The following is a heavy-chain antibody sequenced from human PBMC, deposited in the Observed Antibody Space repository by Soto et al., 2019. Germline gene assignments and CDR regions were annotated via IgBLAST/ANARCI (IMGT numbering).Heavy chain of an antibody. CDR1: GGSFSGYY. Sequence: SETLSLTCAVYGGSFSGYYWSWIRQPPGKGLEWIGEINHSGSTNYNPSLKSRVTISVDTSKNQFSLKLSSVTAADTAVYYCARGMGVTYFDYWGQGTLVTVSS. CDR2: INHSGST. CDR3: ARGMGVTYFDY. V-gene: IGHV4-34*01. J-gene: IGHJ4*02. D-gene: IGHD3-10*01.